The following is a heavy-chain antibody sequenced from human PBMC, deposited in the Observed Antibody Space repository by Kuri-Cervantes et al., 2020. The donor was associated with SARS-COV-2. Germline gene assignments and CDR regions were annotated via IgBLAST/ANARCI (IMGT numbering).Heavy chain of an antibody. J-gene: IGHJ4*02. Sequence: GESLKISCAASGFGFSLYNMNWVRQAPGKGLEWVSYISSSSSTIYYADSVKGRFTISRDNAKNSLYLQMNSLRAEDTAVYYCASNGWGFRNPGGVSGFDYWGQGTLVTVSS. CDR1: GFGFSLYN. CDR3: ASNGWGFRNPGGVSGFDY. D-gene: IGHD3-16*01. V-gene: IGHV3-48*01. CDR2: ISSSSSTI.